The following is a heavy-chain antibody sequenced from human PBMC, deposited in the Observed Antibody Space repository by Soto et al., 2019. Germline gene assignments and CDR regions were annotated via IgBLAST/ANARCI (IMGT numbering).Heavy chain of an antibody. Sequence: EVQLVESGGGLIQPGGSLRLSCAASGFTVSSNYMSWVRQAPGKGLEWVSVIYSGGSTYYADSMKGRFTISRDNSKNTLYLQMNSLRAVDTAVYYCARDNPVHNYYYYYGMDVWGQGTTVTVSS. V-gene: IGHV3-53*01. CDR3: ARDNPVHNYYYYYGMDV. J-gene: IGHJ6*02. CDR1: GFTVSSNY. CDR2: IYSGGST.